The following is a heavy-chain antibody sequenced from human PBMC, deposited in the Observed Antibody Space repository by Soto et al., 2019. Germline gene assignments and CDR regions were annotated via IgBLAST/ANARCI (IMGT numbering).Heavy chain of an antibody. Sequence: QVHLAESGGGVVQPGTSLRLSCAASGFPFDRYAIRWVRQAPGKGLEWVAAIWYDGSYTYYGESVKGRFLISRDNSKNTVFLEMNSLRAEDAAVYFCAKGRIAVAAGAFDSWGPGTRVIVSS. CDR3: AKGRIAVAAGAFDS. J-gene: IGHJ3*01. CDR1: GFPFDRYA. CDR2: IWYDGSYT. D-gene: IGHD6-19*01. V-gene: IGHV3-33*03.